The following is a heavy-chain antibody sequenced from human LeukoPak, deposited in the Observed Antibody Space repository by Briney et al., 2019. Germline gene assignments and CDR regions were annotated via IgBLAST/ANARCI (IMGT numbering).Heavy chain of an antibody. D-gene: IGHD6-13*01. J-gene: IGHJ5*02. CDR1: GFTFSSYE. CDR3: AKDFGSSWLNWFDP. V-gene: IGHV3-23*01. Sequence: GGSLRLSCAASGFTFSSYEMNWVCQAPGKGLEWVSAISGSGGSTYYADSVKGRFTISRDNSKNTLYLQMNSLRAEDTAVYYCAKDFGSSWLNWFDPWGQGTLVTVSS. CDR2: ISGSGGST.